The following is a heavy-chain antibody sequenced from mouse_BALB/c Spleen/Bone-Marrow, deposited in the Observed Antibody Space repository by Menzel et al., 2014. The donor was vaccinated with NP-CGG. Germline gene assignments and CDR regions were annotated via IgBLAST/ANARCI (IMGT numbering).Heavy chain of an antibody. CDR1: AYTFTSYW. D-gene: IGHD2-1*01. CDR3: AYGNYESYFFDY. V-gene: IGHV1-69*02. J-gene: IGHJ2*01. Sequence: VQLQQSGAELVKPGAPVKLSCKASAYTFTSYWMNWVKQRPGRGLEWIGRIDPSDSETHYNQNFKDKATLTVDRSSSTAFIQLSSLTSEDSTVYYCAYGNYESYFFDYWGRGTTLTVSS. CDR2: IDPSDSET.